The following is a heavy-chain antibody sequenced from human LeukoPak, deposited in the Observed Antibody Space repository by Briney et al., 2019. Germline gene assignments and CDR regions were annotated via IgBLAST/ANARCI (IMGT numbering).Heavy chain of an antibody. Sequence: GGSLRLSCTASGLSFNYAWMNWVRQAPGEGLEWVGRIPGRTGGGAKDYATSVRGRFSISRDDSTNTLHLQMNNLKTADTAVYYCTTEGEQMESSGFDYWGQGTAVTVSS. CDR1: GLSFNYAW. V-gene: IGHV3-15*07. D-gene: IGHD3-10*01. CDR3: TTEGEQMESSGFDY. J-gene: IGHJ4*02. CDR2: IPGRTGGGAK.